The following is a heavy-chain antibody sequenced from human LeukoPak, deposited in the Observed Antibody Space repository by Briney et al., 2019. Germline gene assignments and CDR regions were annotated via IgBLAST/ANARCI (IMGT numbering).Heavy chain of an antibody. J-gene: IGHJ4*02. CDR2: IIPIFGTA. CDR3: ARGRLSGSYDF. CDR1: GGTFSSYA. D-gene: IGHD1-26*01. V-gene: IGHV1-69*13. Sequence: GASVKVSCKASGGTFSSYAISWVRQAPGQGLEWMGGIIPIFGTANYAQKFQGRVTITADESTSSAYMELSSLRSEDTAVYYCARGRLSGSYDFWGQGTLVTVSS.